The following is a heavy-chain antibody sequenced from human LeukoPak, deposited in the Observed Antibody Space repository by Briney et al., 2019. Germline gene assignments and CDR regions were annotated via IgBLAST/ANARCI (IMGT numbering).Heavy chain of an antibody. CDR3: AKVSVLADAFDI. D-gene: IGHD2/OR15-2a*01. V-gene: IGHV3-23*01. Sequence: GGSLRLSCVASGFTSNVHGMTWVRQAPGKGLEWVSAISGSGGSTYYADSVKGRFTISRDNSKNTLYLQMNSLRAEDTAVYYCAKVSVLADAFDIWGQGTMVTVSS. CDR1: GFTSNVHG. J-gene: IGHJ3*02. CDR2: ISGSGGST.